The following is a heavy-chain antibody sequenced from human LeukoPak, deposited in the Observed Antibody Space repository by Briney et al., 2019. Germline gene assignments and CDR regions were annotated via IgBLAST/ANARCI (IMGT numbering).Heavy chain of an antibody. D-gene: IGHD1-1*01. CDR1: GYPFITWE. Sequence: ASVKVSCTTSGYPFITWEINWVRQAAGQGLEWLGWVHPDSGNTDYAQKFRCRVTMSRDTSTSTAYMELSGLRLDDTAVYFCARGPRNAPWGQGTLVTVSS. CDR2: VHPDSGNT. J-gene: IGHJ5*02. V-gene: IGHV1-8*01. CDR3: ARGPRNAP.